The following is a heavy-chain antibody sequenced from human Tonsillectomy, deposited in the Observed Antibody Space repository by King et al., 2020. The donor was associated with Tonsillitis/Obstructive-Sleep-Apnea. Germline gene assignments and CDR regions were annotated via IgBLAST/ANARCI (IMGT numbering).Heavy chain of an antibody. CDR1: AGSISSSSFY. J-gene: IGHJ6*03. D-gene: IGHD2-2*01. Sequence: LQLQESGPGLVKPSETLSLTCTVSAGSISSSSFYWGWIRQPPGKGLEWIGTIYYSGTTYYNPSLKSRVTISVDTSTNQFSLTLRSVTASDTAVYYCASHHQLLKQYYYYYMDVWGEGTTVTVSS. CDR3: ASHHQLLKQYYYYYMDV. V-gene: IGHV4-39*01. CDR2: IYYSGTT.